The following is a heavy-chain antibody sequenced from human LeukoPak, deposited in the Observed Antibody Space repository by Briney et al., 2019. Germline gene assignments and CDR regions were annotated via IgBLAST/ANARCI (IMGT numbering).Heavy chain of an antibody. Sequence: GGSLRLSCAVSGITLSNYGMSWVRQAPGKGLEWVAGMSGSGGATNYADSVKGRFTISRDNPKNTLYLQMNSLRAEDTAVYYCARSVRDSSGWYVDYFDYWGQGTLVTVSS. J-gene: IGHJ4*02. CDR3: ARSVRDSSGWYVDYFDY. D-gene: IGHD6-19*01. CDR2: MSGSGGAT. V-gene: IGHV3-23*01. CDR1: GITLSNYG.